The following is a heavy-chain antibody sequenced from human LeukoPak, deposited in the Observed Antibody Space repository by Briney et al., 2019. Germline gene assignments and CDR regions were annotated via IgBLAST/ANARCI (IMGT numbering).Heavy chain of an antibody. V-gene: IGHV1-46*01. J-gene: IGHJ4*02. D-gene: IGHD3-10*01. CDR3: ARDSSYGSGSYLTSQYYFDY. CDR1: GYTFTSYY. Sequence: ASVKVSCKASGYTFTSYYMHWVRQAPGQGLEWMGIINPSGGSTSYAQKFQGRVTMTRDTSTSTVYMELSSLRSEDTAVYYCARDSSYGSGSYLTSQYYFDYWGQGTLVTVSS. CDR2: INPSGGST.